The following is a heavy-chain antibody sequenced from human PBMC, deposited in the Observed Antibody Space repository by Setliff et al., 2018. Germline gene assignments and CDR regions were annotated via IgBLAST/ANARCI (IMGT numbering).Heavy chain of an antibody. J-gene: IGHJ6*04. Sequence: SVKVSCKASGGTFSNFAVSWVRQAPGQGFEWLGGIIPMFRTPEYAQKFQGRVTISADESRTAVYMELSSLRFDDTAVYYCARVQWEIAVKFHYNRMDVWGEGTQVTVSS. CDR3: ARVQWEIAVKFHYNRMDV. CDR2: IIPMFRTP. CDR1: GGTFSNFA. V-gene: IGHV1-69*13. D-gene: IGHD1-26*01.